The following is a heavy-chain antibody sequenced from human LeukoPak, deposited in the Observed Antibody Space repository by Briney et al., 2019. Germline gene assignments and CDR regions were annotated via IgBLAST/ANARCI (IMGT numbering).Heavy chain of an antibody. D-gene: IGHD3-22*01. CDR1: GFTFSNHW. Sequence: PGGSLRLSCAASGFTFSNHWMNWVRQAPGKGLEWVANIKEDGSEKDYVDSVKGRFNISRDNAKNTLYLQMNSLRAEDTAVYYCAKDGYYYDSSGYHHWGQGTLVTVSS. J-gene: IGHJ4*02. CDR3: AKDGYYYDSSGYHH. CDR2: IKEDGSEK. V-gene: IGHV3-7*01.